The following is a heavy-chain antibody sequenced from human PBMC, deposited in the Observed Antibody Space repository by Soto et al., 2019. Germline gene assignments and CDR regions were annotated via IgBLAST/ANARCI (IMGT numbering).Heavy chain of an antibody. CDR1: GYTFTSYG. J-gene: IGHJ4*02. CDR2: ISAYNGNT. V-gene: IGHV1-18*01. CDR3: ARAGQGGYSYGYVDY. D-gene: IGHD5-18*01. Sequence: EASVKVSCKASGYTFTSYGISWVRQAPGQGLEWMGWISAYNGNTNYAQKLQGRVTMTTDTSTSTAYMELRSLRSDDTAVYYCARAGQGGYSYGYVDYWGQGTLVTVSS.